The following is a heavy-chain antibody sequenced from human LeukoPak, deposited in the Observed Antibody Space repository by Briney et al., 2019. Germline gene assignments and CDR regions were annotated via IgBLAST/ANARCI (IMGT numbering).Heavy chain of an antibody. CDR2: IKQDGREK. CDR1: GFSLRSYW. Sequence: GGSLRLSCEASGFSLRSYWMSWVRQARGKGREGGGNIKQDGREKNYVDSVKGRFTLSRDNAKNSLYLQMNSLRAEDTAVYYCARGGNYYDYWGRGPLVTVSS. D-gene: IGHD3-22*01. J-gene: IGHJ4*02. V-gene: IGHV3-7*01. CDR3: ARGGNYYDY.